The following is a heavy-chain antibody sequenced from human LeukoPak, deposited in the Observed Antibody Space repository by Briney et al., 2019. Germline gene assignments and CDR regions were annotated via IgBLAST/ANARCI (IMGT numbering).Heavy chain of an antibody. Sequence: GGSLRLSCTASGFKFSDAWMTWVRQAPGKGLEWLGRIKRGGSTDYAVPVNNRFTISRDDSKNTIYLQINGLKTEDTAVYYCKWERTVYYSLDVWGQGTTVTVSS. CDR3: KWERTVYYSLDV. CDR2: IKRGGST. V-gene: IGHV3-15*01. J-gene: IGHJ6*02. D-gene: IGHD1-26*01. CDR1: GFKFSDAW.